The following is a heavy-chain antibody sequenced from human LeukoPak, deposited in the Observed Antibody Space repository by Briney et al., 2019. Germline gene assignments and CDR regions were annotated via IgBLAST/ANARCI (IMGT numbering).Heavy chain of an antibody. CDR3: AKDLFDY. V-gene: IGHV3-30*18. CDR1: GFTFSSYG. J-gene: IGHJ4*02. CDR2: ISYDGSNK. Sequence: GGSLRLSCAASGFTFSSYGMHWVRQAPGKRLEWVAVISYDGSNKYYADSVKGRFTISRDNSKNTLYLQMNSLRAEDTAVYYCAKDLFDYWGQGTLVTVS.